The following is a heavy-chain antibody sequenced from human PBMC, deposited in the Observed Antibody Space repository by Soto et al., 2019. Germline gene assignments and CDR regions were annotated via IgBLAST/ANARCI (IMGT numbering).Heavy chain of an antibody. CDR2: ISYDGSNK. CDR1: GFTFSSYG. CDR3: AKRGSGWSLDY. D-gene: IGHD6-19*01. J-gene: IGHJ4*02. V-gene: IGHV3-30*18. Sequence: GGSLRLSCAASGFTFSSYGMHWVRQAPGKGLEWVAVISYDGSNKYYADSVKGRFTISRDNSKNTLYLQMNSLRAEDTAVYYCAKRGSGWSLDYWGQGTLVTVSS.